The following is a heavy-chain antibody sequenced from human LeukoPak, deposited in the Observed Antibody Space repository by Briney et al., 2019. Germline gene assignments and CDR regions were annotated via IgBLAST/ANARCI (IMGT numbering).Heavy chain of an antibody. CDR2: IYTSGST. J-gene: IGHJ4*02. CDR3: ARDGPRYGSLDH. CDR1: GASISSGDYS. Sequence: SETLSLTCTVPGASISSGDYSWSWIRQPPGKGLEWIGRIYTSGSTNYNPSLKSRVTMSVDTSKNQFSLKLSSVTAADTAVYYCARDGPRYGSLDHWGQGTLVTVSS. V-gene: IGHV4-61*02. D-gene: IGHD4-17*01.